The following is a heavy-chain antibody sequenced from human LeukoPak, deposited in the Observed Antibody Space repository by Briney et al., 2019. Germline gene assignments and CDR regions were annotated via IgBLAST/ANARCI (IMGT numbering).Heavy chain of an antibody. CDR2: VNLQGST. CDR1: GGSISNTNW. V-gene: IGHV4-4*02. CDR3: AREGGPYRPLDY. J-gene: IGHJ4*02. Sequence: SETLSLTCGVSGGSISNTNWWTWVRQPPGKGLEWIGEVNLQGSTNYNPPLKSRVAISVDKSENHISLKLTSVTAADTAAYYCAREGGPYRPLDYSGQGTLVTVAS.